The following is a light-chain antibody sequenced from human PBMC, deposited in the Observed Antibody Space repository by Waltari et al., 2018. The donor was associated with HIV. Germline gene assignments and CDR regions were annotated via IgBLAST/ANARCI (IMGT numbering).Light chain of an antibody. CDR2: GS. Sequence: QSVLTQPPSVSGAPGQTVTISCTGSSSNIGARFDVHWYQQIPGTAPKLLMYGSNRPSGVPDRCSGSKSGTSASLAITGLQAEDEADYYCQTYDSSLSGSVVFGGGTKLTVL. CDR3: QTYDSSLSGSVV. V-gene: IGLV1-40*01. J-gene: IGLJ2*01. CDR1: SSNIGARFD.